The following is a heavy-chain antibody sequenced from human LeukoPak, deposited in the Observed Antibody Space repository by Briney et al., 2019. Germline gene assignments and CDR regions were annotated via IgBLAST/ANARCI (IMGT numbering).Heavy chain of an antibody. CDR2: IKDDGSES. CDR1: GFTFSNYW. D-gene: IGHD4/OR15-4a*01. CDR3: ARTIRGY. J-gene: IGHJ4*02. V-gene: IGHV3-7*01. Sequence: PGGSLRLSCAASGFTFSNYWMSWVRQAPGKGPEWVANIKDDGSESYYVDSVKGRFTISRDNAKNSLYLQMTSLRDEDTAVYYCARTIRGYWGQGTLVTVSS.